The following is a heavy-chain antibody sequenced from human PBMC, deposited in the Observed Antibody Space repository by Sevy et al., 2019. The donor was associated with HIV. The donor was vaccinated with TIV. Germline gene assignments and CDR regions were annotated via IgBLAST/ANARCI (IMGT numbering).Heavy chain of an antibody. CDR3: AREGDSWLPFDY. CDR1: GFTFSSYS. D-gene: IGHD6-13*01. Sequence: AGSLRLSCAASGFTFSSYSMNWVRQAPGKELEWVSSISGLNNYIYYADSVKGRFTISRDNAKNSLYLQMNSLRAEDTAVYYCAREGDSWLPFDYWGQGTLVTVSS. J-gene: IGHJ4*02. CDR2: ISGLNNYI. V-gene: IGHV3-21*01.